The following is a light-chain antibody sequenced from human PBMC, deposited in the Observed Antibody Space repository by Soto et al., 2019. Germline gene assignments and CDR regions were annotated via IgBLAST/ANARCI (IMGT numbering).Light chain of an antibody. CDR2: GAS. CDR1: QSVSSSY. J-gene: IGKJ1*01. CDR3: QQYGSSPAT. V-gene: IGKV3-20*01. Sequence: EIVLTHSPGTLSLSPGERATLSCRAIQSVSSSYLAWYQQKPGQAPRLLIYGASSRATGIPDRFSGSGSGTDFTLTISRMEPEDFAVYYCQQYGSSPATFGQGTKVDIK.